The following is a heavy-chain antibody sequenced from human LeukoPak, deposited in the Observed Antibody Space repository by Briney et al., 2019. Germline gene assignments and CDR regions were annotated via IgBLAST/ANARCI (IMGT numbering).Heavy chain of an antibody. CDR1: GGTFSSYA. V-gene: IGHV1-69*01. CDR2: IIPMFGTG. Sequence: SVKVSCKASGGTFSSYAITWERQAPGQGLEWMGGIIPMFGTGKYAQKFQGRVTITADESTSTAYMELSSLRSEDTAVYYCARDLYDYGDYRSYYYYGMDVWGQGTTVTVSS. D-gene: IGHD4-17*01. CDR3: ARDLYDYGDYRSYYYYGMDV. J-gene: IGHJ6*02.